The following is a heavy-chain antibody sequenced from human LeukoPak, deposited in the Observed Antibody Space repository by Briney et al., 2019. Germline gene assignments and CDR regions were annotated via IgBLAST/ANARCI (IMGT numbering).Heavy chain of an antibody. V-gene: IGHV4-59*07. CDR3: ARSIVPGPRKVDY. D-gene: IGHD1-26*01. J-gene: IGHJ4*02. CDR1: GGSISSYY. Sequence: PAGTLSLTCTVSGGSISSYYWSWIRLPPGKGLEWIGYLSKSGNTNYSSSLKSRVTIFGDTSKNHFFLKLSSVTAADTAVYYCARSIVPGPRKVDYWGQGTLATLPS. CDR2: LSKSGNT.